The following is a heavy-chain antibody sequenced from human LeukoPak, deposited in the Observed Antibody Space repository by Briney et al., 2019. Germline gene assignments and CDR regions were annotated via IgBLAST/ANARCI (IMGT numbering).Heavy chain of an antibody. J-gene: IGHJ4*02. CDR1: GDSVSSNSAA. CDR2: TYYRSKWYN. V-gene: IGHV6-1*01. Sequence: SQTLSLTFAISGDSVSSNSAAWNWLRQSPSRGLEWLGRTYYRSKWYNDYALSVTGRITINSDTSKNQFSLQLNSVTPEDTAVYYCARGAVAHFDYWGQGTLVTVSS. CDR3: ARGAVAHFDY. D-gene: IGHD6-19*01.